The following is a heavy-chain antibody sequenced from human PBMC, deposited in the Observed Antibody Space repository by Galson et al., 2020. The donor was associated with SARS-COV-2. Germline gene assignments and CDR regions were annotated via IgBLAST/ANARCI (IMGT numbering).Heavy chain of an antibody. CDR3: ARDKNSGRSGFFEF. Sequence: SETLSLTCTVSGDSLSSASYFWGWLRQPPGKGLEWIGPIYHNGNTYYNPSLKSRVTISIDTSKNQYSLSLSSVTAADTALYFCARDKNSGRSGFFEFWGQGSLVTVSS. CDR2: IYHNGNT. J-gene: IGHJ4*02. V-gene: IGHV4-39*07. D-gene: IGHD1-26*01. CDR1: GDSLSSASYF.